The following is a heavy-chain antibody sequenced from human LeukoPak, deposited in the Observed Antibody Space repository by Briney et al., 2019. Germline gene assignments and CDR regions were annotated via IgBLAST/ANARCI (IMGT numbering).Heavy chain of an antibody. J-gene: IGHJ4*02. CDR1: GFTFSSYG. Sequence: PGGSLRLSCAASGFTFSSYGMHWVRQAPGKGLEYVSAISHNGGSTYYAHSVKGRFTITRDNSKNTLYLQLGSLRDEDMAVYYCARERRFCTSTSCYCFFDYWGQGTLVTVSS. CDR3: ARERRFCTSTSCYCFFDY. CDR2: ISHNGGST. V-gene: IGHV3-64*01. D-gene: IGHD2-2*01.